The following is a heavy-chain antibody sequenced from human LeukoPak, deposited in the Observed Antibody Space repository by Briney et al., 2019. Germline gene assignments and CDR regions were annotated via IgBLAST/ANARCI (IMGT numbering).Heavy chain of an antibody. D-gene: IGHD2-15*01. Sequence: SETLSLTCTVSGDSISGYYWSWIRQPPGKGLEWIGYVYYSGSTNYNPSLKNRVNMSVDTSQNQFSLKLNSVTGADTAVYYCARRLGIGYCSGVSCYYYMDVWGKGTTVTVSS. V-gene: IGHV4-59*01. CDR3: ARRLGIGYCSGVSCYYYMDV. J-gene: IGHJ6*03. CDR2: VYYSGST. CDR1: GDSISGYY.